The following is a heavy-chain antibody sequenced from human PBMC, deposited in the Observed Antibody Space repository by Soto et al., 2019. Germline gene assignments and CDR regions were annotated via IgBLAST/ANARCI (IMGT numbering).Heavy chain of an antibody. Sequence: SETLSLTCTVSGGSISSGDYYWSWIRQPPGKGLEWIGYIYYSGSTYYNPSLKSRVTISVDTSKNQFSLKLSSVTAADTAVYYCASGSVYYYDSSGYLPARGKFDYWGQGTLVT. CDR3: ASGSVYYYDSSGYLPARGKFDY. CDR2: IYYSGST. CDR1: GGSISSGDYY. D-gene: IGHD3-22*01. J-gene: IGHJ4*02. V-gene: IGHV4-30-4*01.